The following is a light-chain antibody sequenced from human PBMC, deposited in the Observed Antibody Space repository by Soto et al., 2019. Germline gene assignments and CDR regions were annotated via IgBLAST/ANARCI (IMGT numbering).Light chain of an antibody. V-gene: IGKV3-15*01. Sequence: EIVMTQSPATLSVSTGERATLSCRASQSVTTNLAWYQQKPGQAPRLLIYGASTRATGIPARFSGSGSGTECPVTVGDLQSEDFAVYYCRQYNNWAPWTFGQGTRLEIK. J-gene: IGKJ5*01. CDR2: GAS. CDR1: QSVTTN. CDR3: RQYNNWAPWT.